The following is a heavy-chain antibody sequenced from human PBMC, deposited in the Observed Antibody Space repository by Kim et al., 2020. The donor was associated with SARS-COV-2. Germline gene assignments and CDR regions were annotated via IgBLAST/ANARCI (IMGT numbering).Heavy chain of an antibody. CDR2: IGSGGGRT. CDR1: GFTFSSFS. Sequence: GGSLRLSCAASGFTFSSFSMAWVRQAPGKGLEWVSTIGSGGGRTYYAESVKGRFTVSRDNSKNALYLQLNSLRDDDTAVYYCAKSSAFDIWGQGTLVTVSS. CDR3: AKSSAFDI. J-gene: IGHJ3*02. V-gene: IGHV3-23*01.